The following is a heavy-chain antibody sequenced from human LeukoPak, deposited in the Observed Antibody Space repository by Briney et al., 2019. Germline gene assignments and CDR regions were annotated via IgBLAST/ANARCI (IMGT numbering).Heavy chain of an antibody. V-gene: IGHV1-2*02. CDR2: IHTNSGGT. Sequence: ASVKVSCKASGYTFTDYYIHWVRQAPGQGLEWMGWIHTNSGGTNYAQNFQGRVTMTRDTSISTANTELSWLRSDDTAVYYCARGGTTTETTYPIDYWGQGTLVTVSS. J-gene: IGHJ4*02. CDR1: GYTFTDYY. D-gene: IGHD4-17*01. CDR3: ARGGTTTETTYPIDY.